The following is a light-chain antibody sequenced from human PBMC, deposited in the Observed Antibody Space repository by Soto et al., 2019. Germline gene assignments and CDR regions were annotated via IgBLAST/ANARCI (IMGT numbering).Light chain of an antibody. CDR2: HNN. CDR3: ATWDDSLNGWV. V-gene: IGLV1-47*02. J-gene: IGLJ3*02. CDR1: SSNIGRNY. Sequence: QSVLTQPPSASGTPGQRVTISCSGSSSNIGRNYVFWYQQVPGAAPKLLIYHNNQRPSGVPDRFSGSKSGTSASLAISGLRSEDEADYYCATWDDSLNGWVFGGGTKVTVL.